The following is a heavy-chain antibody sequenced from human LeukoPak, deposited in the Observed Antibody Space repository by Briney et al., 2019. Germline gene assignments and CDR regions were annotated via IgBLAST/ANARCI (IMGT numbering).Heavy chain of an antibody. CDR2: ISSSSDHI. J-gene: IGHJ4*02. CDR1: GFIFSSYS. D-gene: IGHD3-10*01. Sequence: PGGSLRLSCAASGFIFSSYSMNWVRQAPGKGLEWVSSISSSSDHIYYADSVKGRFTVSRDNAKSSLYLQMHSLRAEDTAVYYCARYYYYGSRNYFDYWGQGTLVTVSS. CDR3: ARYYYYGSRNYFDY. V-gene: IGHV3-21*01.